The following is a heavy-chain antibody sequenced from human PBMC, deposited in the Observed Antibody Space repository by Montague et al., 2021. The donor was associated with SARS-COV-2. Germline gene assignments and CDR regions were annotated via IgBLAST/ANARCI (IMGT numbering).Heavy chain of an antibody. CDR2: ISYNGRNK. V-gene: IGHV3-30*03. Sequence: SLRLSCAASGFTFSSYALHWVRQAPGKGPEWVAVISYNGRNKQFXXSLKGRATISRDNSKNTLYLQVDSLRTDDTAVYYCAREPKPVGYSYGYTFFDYWGQGTLDTVSS. CDR1: GFTFSSYA. D-gene: IGHD5-18*01. J-gene: IGHJ4*02. CDR3: AREPKPVGYSYGYTFFDY.